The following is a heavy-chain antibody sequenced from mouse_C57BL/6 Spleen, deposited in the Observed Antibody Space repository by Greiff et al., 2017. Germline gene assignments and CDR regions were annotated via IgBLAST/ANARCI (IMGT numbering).Heavy chain of an antibody. CDR2: SRNKANDYTT. V-gene: IGHV7-1*01. Sequence: EVQLVESGGGLVQSGRSLRLSCATSGFTFSDFYMEWVRQAPGKGLEWIAASRNKANDYTTEYSASVKGRFIVSRDTSQSILYLQMNALRAEDTAIYYCARDDGSTGFAYWGQGTLVTVSA. CDR1: GFTFSDFY. CDR3: ARDDGSTGFAY. J-gene: IGHJ3*01. D-gene: IGHD2-2*01.